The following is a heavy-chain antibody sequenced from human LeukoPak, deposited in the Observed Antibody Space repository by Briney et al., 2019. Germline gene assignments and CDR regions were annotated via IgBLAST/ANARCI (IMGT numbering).Heavy chain of an antibody. CDR3: ARGVLPAAMRGVGDAFDI. V-gene: IGHV1-2*02. Sequence: ASVKVSCKASGYTFTGYYMHWVRQAPGQGLGWMGWINPNSGGTNYAQKFQGRVTMTRDTSISTAYMELSRLRSDDTAVYYCARGVLPAAMRGVGDAFDIWGQGTMVTVSS. CDR2: INPNSGGT. D-gene: IGHD2-2*01. J-gene: IGHJ3*02. CDR1: GYTFTGYY.